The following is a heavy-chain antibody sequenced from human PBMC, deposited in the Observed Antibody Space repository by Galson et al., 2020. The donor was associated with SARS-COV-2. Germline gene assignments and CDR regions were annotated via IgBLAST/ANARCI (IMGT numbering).Heavy chain of an antibody. CDR3: AKDRGGSGRYVDLDY. J-gene: IGHJ4*02. D-gene: IGHD6-19*01. Sequence: GESLKISCAASGFTFRNYFMTWVRQAPGKGLEWVSSISDSGGSTYYADSVKGRFIVSRDNSENTVYLQLSSLGAEDTAIYYCAKDRGGSGRYVDLDYWGQGTLVTVSS. CDR1: GFTFRNYF. V-gene: IGHV3-23*01. CDR2: ISDSGGST.